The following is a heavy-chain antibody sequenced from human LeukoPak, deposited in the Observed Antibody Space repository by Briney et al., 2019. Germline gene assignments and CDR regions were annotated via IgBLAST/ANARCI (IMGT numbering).Heavy chain of an antibody. D-gene: IGHD3-22*01. CDR3: ARAPSEIGGYYPEYFRH. V-gene: IGHV3-74*01. CDR2: IKSDGGT. Sequence: GGSLRLSCAASGFTFSTYWMHWVCQAPGKGLVWVSRIKSDGGTNYADSVKGRFTISRDNAKKTVSLQMNSLRPEDTGVYYCARAPSEIGGYYPEYFRHWGQGTLVTVSS. CDR1: GFTFSTYW. J-gene: IGHJ1*01.